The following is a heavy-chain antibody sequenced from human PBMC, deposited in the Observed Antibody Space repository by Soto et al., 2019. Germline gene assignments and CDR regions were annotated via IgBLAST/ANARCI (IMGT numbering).Heavy chain of an antibody. J-gene: IGHJ4*02. Sequence: QVQMVESGGDLVKPGGSLRLSCAASGFPFSDYYMSWIRQAPGKGLEWVSSIGSSSSYTNYADSVKGRFTISRDNAKNSLYLQMNSLRAEDPAVYYCARRRPSGYYNYWGQGTVVTVSA. D-gene: IGHD3-22*01. CDR1: GFPFSDYY. CDR2: IGSSSSYT. CDR3: ARRRPSGYYNY. V-gene: IGHV3-11*05.